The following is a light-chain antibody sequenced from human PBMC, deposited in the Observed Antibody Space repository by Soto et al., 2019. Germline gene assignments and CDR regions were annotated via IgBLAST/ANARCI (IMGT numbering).Light chain of an antibody. Sequence: EIVLTQSPGTLSLSPGERATLSCRASQSVSSSYLAWYQQKPGQAPRLLIYGASSRATGIPDRFSGSGSGTDFTLTISRLEPEDFAVYYCQQYGCIRGTFGQGTKVDIK. V-gene: IGKV3-20*01. CDR1: QSVSSSY. J-gene: IGKJ1*01. CDR2: GAS. CDR3: QQYGCIRGT.